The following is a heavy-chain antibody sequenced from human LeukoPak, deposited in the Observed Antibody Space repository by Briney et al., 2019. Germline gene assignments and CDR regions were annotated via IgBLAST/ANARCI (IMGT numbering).Heavy chain of an antibody. J-gene: IGHJ6*02. CDR3: ARAPIFGVVIGGMDV. Sequence: SETLSLTCAVSGGSISSGGYSWSWVRQPPGKGLEWIGYIYHSGSTYYNPSLKSRVTISVDWSKNQFSLKLSSVTAADTAVYYCARAPIFGVVIGGMDVWGQGTTVAVSS. D-gene: IGHD3-3*02. V-gene: IGHV4-30-2*01. CDR1: GGSISSGGYS. CDR2: IYHSGST.